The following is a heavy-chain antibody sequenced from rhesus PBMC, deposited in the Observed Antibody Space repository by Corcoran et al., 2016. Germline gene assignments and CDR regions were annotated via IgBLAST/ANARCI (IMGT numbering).Heavy chain of an antibody. Sequence: QVQLQESGPGVVKPSETLYLTCAVSGGSISDSYGWRWLRQPPGKCLECIGYIDGSSTSTTYNPSLKRLVTMSNDTSKNQFSLKLSSVTAADTAVYYCARGPTTVATFDYWGQGVLVTVSS. D-gene: IGHD4-29*01. CDR1: GGSISDSYG. J-gene: IGHJ4*01. CDR2: IDGSSTST. V-gene: IGHV4S10*01. CDR3: ARGPTTVATFDY.